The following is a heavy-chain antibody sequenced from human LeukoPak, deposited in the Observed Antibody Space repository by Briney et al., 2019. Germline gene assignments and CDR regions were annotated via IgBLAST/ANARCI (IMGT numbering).Heavy chain of an antibody. CDR2: INHSGST. CDR3: ARGVAVAGNRAVYFDY. D-gene: IGHD6-19*01. CDR1: GGSFSGYY. J-gene: IGHJ4*02. Sequence: ASETLSLTCAVYGGSFSGYYWSWIRQPPGKGLEWIGEINHSGSTNYNPSPKSRVTISVDTSKNQFSLKLSSVTAADTAVYYCARGVAVAGNRAVYFDYWGQGTLVTVSS. V-gene: IGHV4-34*01.